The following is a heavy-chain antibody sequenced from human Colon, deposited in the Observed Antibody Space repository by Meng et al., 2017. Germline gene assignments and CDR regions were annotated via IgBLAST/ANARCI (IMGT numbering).Heavy chain of an antibody. J-gene: IGHJ4*02. V-gene: IGHV4-4*02. CDR1: GDSIGNSKW. CDR2: ISNSGKT. CDR3: ARERMRELGLFDY. Sequence: SGPRLFQPSGTLSLPCAGSGDSIGNSKWWSWLRQSPGKGLEWIGEISNSGKTVYSPSLKSRVTISLDKSSNHFSLTLSPVTAADTAIYFCARERMRELGLFDYWGQGALVTVSS. D-gene: IGHD7-27*01.